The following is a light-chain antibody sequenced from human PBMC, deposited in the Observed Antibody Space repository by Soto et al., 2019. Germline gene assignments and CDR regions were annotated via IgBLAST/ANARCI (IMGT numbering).Light chain of an antibody. CDR2: DVS. J-gene: IGLJ1*01. CDR3: CSYAGSYTPLYV. V-gene: IGLV2-11*01. CDR1: SSDVVDYNY. Sequence: QSALTQPRSVSGSPGQSVTISCTGTSSDVVDYNYVSWYQQHPGKAPKLMIYDVSKRPSGVPDRFSGSKSGNTASLTISGLQAEDEADYYCCSYAGSYTPLYVFGTGTKVTVL.